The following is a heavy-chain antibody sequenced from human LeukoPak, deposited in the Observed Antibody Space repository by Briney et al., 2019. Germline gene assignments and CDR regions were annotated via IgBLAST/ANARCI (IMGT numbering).Heavy chain of an antibody. J-gene: IGHJ4*02. CDR2: ISSSGSTI. CDR1: GFTFSSYE. CDR3: ARDLNWETY. V-gene: IGHV3-48*03. D-gene: IGHD7-27*01. Sequence: GGSLRLSCAASGFTFSSYEMNWVRQAPGKGLEWVSYISSSGSTIYYADSVKGRFTISRDNAKKSLYLQMNSLRVEDTAVYYCARDLNWETYWGQGTLVTVSS.